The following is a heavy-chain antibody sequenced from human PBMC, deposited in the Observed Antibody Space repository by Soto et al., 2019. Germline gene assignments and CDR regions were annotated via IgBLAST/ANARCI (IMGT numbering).Heavy chain of an antibody. J-gene: IGHJ5*02. CDR3: ARGNHNNWFDP. CDR1: GDSVSSNSAA. CDR2: TYYRSKWYN. V-gene: IGHV6-1*01. Sequence: SHTLSLTCAISGDSVSSNSAAWIWIRQSPSRGLEWLGRTYYRSKWYNDYAPSVKSRITLNPDTSKNQLSLQLNSVTPEDTAVYYCARGNHNNWFDPWGQGTLVTVSS.